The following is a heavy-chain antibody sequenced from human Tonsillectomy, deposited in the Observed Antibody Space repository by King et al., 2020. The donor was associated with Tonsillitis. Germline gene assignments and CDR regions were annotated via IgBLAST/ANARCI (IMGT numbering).Heavy chain of an antibody. J-gene: IGHJ3*02. CDR2: INTDGSTT. D-gene: IGHD1-1*01. V-gene: IGHV3-74*01. CDR3: ARDTGTNWNDDTFYI. CDR1: GFTFSKYW. Sequence: VQLVESGGGLVQPGGSLRLSCAASGFTFSKYWIHWVRQAPGKGLLWVSRINTDGSTTNYADSVKGRFTISRDNAKNTLFLQMHSLRAEDTAVYYCARDTGTNWNDDTFYIWGQGTMVTVSS.